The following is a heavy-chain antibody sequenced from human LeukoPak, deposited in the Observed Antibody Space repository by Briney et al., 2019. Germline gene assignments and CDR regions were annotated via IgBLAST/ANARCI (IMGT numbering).Heavy chain of an antibody. J-gene: IGHJ6*02. CDR2: ISAYNGNT. CDR3: ARGLEDIVVVPAARYYYYGMDV. V-gene: IGHV1-18*01. Sequence: GASVKVSCKASGYTFTSYGISWVRQAPGQGLEWMGWISAYNGNTNYAQKLQGRVTMTTDTSTSTAYMELRSLRSDDTAVYYCARGLEDIVVVPAARYYYYGMDVWGQGTTVTVSS. D-gene: IGHD2-2*01. CDR1: GYTFTSYG.